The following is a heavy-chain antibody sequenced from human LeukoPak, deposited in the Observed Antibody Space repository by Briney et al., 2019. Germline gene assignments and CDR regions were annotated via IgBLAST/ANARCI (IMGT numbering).Heavy chain of an antibody. CDR2: IYPNGIT. J-gene: IGHJ2*01. CDR1: GGSIFSYY. CDR3: ARRAYYDTSGYYPTSGYFDL. D-gene: IGHD3-22*01. V-gene: IGHV4-4*08. Sequence: SETLSLTCTVSGGSIFSYYWNWIRQPPGKGLEWIGYIYPNGITSYNPSLRSRGTISIATPKNQFSLRLRSVTAADTAIYYCARRAYYDTSGYYPTSGYFDLWGRGTLATVSS.